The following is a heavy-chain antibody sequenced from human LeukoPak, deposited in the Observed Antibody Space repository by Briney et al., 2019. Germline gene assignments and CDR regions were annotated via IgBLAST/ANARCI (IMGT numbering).Heavy chain of an antibody. CDR1: GFTFSSYS. V-gene: IGHV3-21*01. CDR2: ISATSSYI. J-gene: IGHJ3*02. CDR3: ARDKTEQWLVLEAFDI. D-gene: IGHD6-19*01. Sequence: GGSLRLSCAASGFTFSSYSMNWVRQTPGKGLELVSSISATSSYIYYADSARGRFTISRDNAKNSLYLQMNSLRAEDTAVYYCARDKTEQWLVLEAFDIWGQGTVVTVSS.